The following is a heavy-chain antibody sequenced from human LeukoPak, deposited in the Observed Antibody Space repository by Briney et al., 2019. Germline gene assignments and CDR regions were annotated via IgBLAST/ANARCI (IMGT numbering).Heavy chain of an antibody. CDR3: ASGTTDIVVVPATLRNYYFDY. CDR2: IIPMLGTP. J-gene: IGHJ4*02. Sequence: SVKVPCKASGGTFSSYDISWVRQAPGQGLEWMGGIIPMLGTPNYAQKFQGRVTITADKSTSTAYMDLSSLRSEDTAVYYCASGTTDIVVVPATLRNYYFDYWGQGTLVTVSS. V-gene: IGHV1-69*06. CDR1: GGTFSSYD. D-gene: IGHD2-2*01.